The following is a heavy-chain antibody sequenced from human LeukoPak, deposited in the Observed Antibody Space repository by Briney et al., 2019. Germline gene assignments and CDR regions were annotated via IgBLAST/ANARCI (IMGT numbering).Heavy chain of an antibody. Sequence: ASVKVSCKASGYTFTSYGISWVRQAPGQGLEWMGWISAYNGNTNYAQKLQGRVTMTTDTSTSTAYMELRSLRSDDTAVDYCAREGVVVPAAIYYDPWGQGTLVTVSS. V-gene: IGHV1-18*01. CDR1: GYTFTSYG. CDR2: ISAYNGNT. CDR3: AREGVVVPAAIYYDP. J-gene: IGHJ5*02. D-gene: IGHD2-2*02.